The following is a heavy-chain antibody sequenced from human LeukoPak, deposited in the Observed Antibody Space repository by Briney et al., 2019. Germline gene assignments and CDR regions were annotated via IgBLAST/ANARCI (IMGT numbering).Heavy chain of an antibody. CDR2: IVVGSGNT. Sequence: SVKVSCKASGFTFTSSAMQWVRQARGQRLEWIGWIVVGSGNTNYAQKFQERVTITRDMSTSTAYMELSSLRPEDTAVYYCAAADNYYDSSGYPLYAFDIWGQGTMVTVSS. V-gene: IGHV1-58*02. J-gene: IGHJ3*02. D-gene: IGHD3-22*01. CDR3: AAADNYYDSSGYPLYAFDI. CDR1: GFTFTSSA.